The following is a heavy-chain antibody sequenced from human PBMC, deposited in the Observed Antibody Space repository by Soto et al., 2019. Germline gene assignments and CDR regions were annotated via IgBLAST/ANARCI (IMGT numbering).Heavy chain of an antibody. Sequence: QVQLVESGGGVVQPGRSLRLSCAASGFTFSSYGMHWVRQAPGKGLEWVAVISYDGSNKYYADSVKGRFTISRDNSKNALYLQMNSLRAEDTAVYYCAKDHRSTVFWFDYWGQGTLVTVSS. V-gene: IGHV3-30*18. J-gene: IGHJ4*02. CDR3: AKDHRSTVFWFDY. CDR2: ISYDGSNK. CDR1: GFTFSSYG. D-gene: IGHD4-17*01.